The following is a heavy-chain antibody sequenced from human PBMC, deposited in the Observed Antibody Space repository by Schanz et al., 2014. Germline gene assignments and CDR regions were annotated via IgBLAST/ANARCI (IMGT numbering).Heavy chain of an antibody. CDR3: ARDLISSGWYG. D-gene: IGHD6-19*01. J-gene: IGHJ4*02. CDR1: RFTISRNP. V-gene: IGHV3-30*07. CDR2: ISFDGRNT. Sequence: QVHLVESGGGVVQPGRSLRLSCTGSRFTISRNPIHWVRQAPGKGLEWVGFISFDGRNTGYAHSVKGRFTISRDNAKNSLYLQMNSLRVEDTAVYYCARDLISSGWYGWGQGTLVTVSS.